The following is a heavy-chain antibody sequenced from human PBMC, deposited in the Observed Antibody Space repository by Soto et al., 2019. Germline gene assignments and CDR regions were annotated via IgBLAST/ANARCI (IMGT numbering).Heavy chain of an antibody. CDR2: IYYSGST. CDR1: GGSISSGGYY. J-gene: IGHJ5*02. V-gene: IGHV4-31*03. D-gene: IGHD5-18*01. Sequence: SETLSLTCTVSGGSISSGGYYWSWIRQHPGKGLEWIGYIYYSGSTYYNPSLKSRVTISVDTSKNQFSLKLSSVTAADTAVYYCAREAAGILNWFDPWGQGTLVTVS. CDR3: AREAAGILNWFDP.